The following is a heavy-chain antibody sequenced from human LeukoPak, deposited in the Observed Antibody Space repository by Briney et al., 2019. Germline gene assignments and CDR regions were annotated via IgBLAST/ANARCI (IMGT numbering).Heavy chain of an antibody. V-gene: IGHV3-23*01. CDR1: GFTFSSYA. J-gene: IGHJ6*04. D-gene: IGHD3-10*02. CDR2: ISGRGSTI. CDR3: AELGITMIGGV. Sequence: GGSLRLSCAASGFTFSSYAMSWVRQAPGKGLEWVSGISGRGSTIYYADSVKGRFTISRDNAKNSLYLQMNSLRAEDTAVYYCAELGITMIGGVWGKGTTVTISS.